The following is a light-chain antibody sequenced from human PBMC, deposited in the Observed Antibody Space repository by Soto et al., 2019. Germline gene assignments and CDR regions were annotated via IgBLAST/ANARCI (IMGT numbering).Light chain of an antibody. J-gene: IGKJ1*01. Sequence: EIVMTHSPATLAVSPGEGATLSVSASQSVSSNLAWYQQKPGQAPRLLIYGASTRATGIPARFSGSGSGTEFTLTISSLQSEDFAVYYCQQYNNWPPGTFGQGTKVDIK. CDR3: QQYNNWPPGT. CDR1: QSVSSN. V-gene: IGKV3-15*01. CDR2: GAS.